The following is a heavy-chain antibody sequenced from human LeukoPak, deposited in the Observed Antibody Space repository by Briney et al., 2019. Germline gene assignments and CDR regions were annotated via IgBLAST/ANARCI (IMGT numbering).Heavy chain of an antibody. CDR1: GFTVSTAGFTFNNAW. V-gene: IGHV3-15*01. CDR3: TTDLLDY. CDR2: IKSKSDGGTT. Sequence: GGSLRLSCAASGFTVSTAGFTFNNAWMSWVRQAPGKGLEWVGRIKSKSDGGTTDYGAHVKGRFTFSRDDSKNTVYLQMNSLKTEDTAVYYCTTDLLDYWGQGNLVTVSS. J-gene: IGHJ4*02.